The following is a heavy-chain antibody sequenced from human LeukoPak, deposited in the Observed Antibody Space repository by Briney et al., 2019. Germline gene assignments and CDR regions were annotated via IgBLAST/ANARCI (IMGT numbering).Heavy chain of an antibody. CDR2: IIPIFGTV. D-gene: IGHD3-10*01. CDR1: GGTFSSYA. J-gene: IGHJ6*02. Sequence: SVKVSCKASGGTFSSYAISWVRQAPGQGLEWMGGIIPIFGTVNYAQKFQGRVTITADESTSTAYMELSSLRSEDTAVYYCVWFGEKNGYYGMDVWGQGTTVIVSS. CDR3: VWFGEKNGYYGMDV. V-gene: IGHV1-69*13.